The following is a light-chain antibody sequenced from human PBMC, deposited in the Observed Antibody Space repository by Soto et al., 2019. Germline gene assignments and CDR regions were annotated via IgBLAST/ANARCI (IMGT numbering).Light chain of an antibody. V-gene: IGKV3-15*01. J-gene: IGKJ5*01. Sequence: EIVMTQSPATLSVSPGERATLSCRASQSVSGNLAWYQQKPGQAPSLLIYGASTRATGIPARFSGSVSGTEFTLTISSLQSEDFAVYYCQQYNNWPPNFGQGTRLEIK. CDR2: GAS. CDR1: QSVSGN. CDR3: QQYNNWPPN.